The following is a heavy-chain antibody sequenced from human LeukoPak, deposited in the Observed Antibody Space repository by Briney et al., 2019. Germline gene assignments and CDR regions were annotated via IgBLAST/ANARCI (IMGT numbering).Heavy chain of an antibody. V-gene: IGHV1-2*02. CDR1: GYTFTGYY. D-gene: IGHD3-22*01. J-gene: IGHJ3*02. CDR3: ARDSINRYYHDSSGADAFDI. Sequence: GASVKVSCKASGYTFTGYYMHWVRQAPGQGLEWMGWINPNSGGTNYAQKFQGRVTMTRDTSISTAYMELSRLRSDDTAVYYCARDSINRYYHDSSGADAFDIWGQGTMVTVSS. CDR2: INPNSGGT.